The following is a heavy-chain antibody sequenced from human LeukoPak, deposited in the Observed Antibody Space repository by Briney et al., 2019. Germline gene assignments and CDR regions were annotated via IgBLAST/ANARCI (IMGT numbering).Heavy chain of an antibody. D-gene: IGHD2-2*01. V-gene: IGHV3-7*01. CDR2: IKQDGSEK. J-gene: IGHJ4*02. CDR3: TKDRLGYCSSISCSMGNDY. CDR1: GFTFSRYW. Sequence: GGSLRLSCVVSGFTFSRYWMSWVRQAPGKGLEWVANIKQDGSEKHYVDSVKGRFTISRDNAKNSLYLQMNSLRAEDTAVYYCTKDRLGYCSSISCSMGNDYWGQGTLVTVSS.